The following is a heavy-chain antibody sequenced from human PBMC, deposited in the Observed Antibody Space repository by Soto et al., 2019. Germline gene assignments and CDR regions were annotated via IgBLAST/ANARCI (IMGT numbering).Heavy chain of an antibody. J-gene: IGHJ4*02. D-gene: IGHD3-3*01. V-gene: IGHV3-23*01. CDR2: ISGSGGST. CDR3: AKCDDFWSGYYGDFDY. Sequence: EVQLLESGGGLVQPGGSLRLSCAASGFTISSYAMSRVRQAPGKGLEWVSAISGSGGSTYYADSVKGRFTISRDNSKNTLYLQMNSLRAEDTAVYYCAKCDDFWSGYYGDFDYWGQGTLVTVSS. CDR1: GFTISSYA.